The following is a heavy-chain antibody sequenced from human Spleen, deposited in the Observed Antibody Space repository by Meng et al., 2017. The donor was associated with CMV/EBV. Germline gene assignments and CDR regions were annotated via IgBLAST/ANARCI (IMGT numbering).Heavy chain of an antibody. CDR2: IFYTXST. J-gene: IGHJ5*02. CDR3: XXGPHRPGDCTSTHCYIXWFDP. Sequence: SETLSLTXXVSGDSVSSAXYYWSWLXXPPGXXLEWIGYIFYTXSTIYNPSLKSRXTISEDTSRNHFSLRLRSVAAADTAVYYWXXGPHRPGDCTSTHCYIXWFDPWGQGTLVTVSS. V-gene: IGHV4-61*01. CDR1: GDSVSSAXYY. D-gene: IGHD2-8*01.